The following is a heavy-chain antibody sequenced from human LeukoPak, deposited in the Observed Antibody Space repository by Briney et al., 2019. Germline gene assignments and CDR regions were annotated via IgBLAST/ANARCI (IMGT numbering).Heavy chain of an antibody. CDR2: ISSSGGPT. V-gene: IGHV3-23*01. J-gene: IGHJ4*02. CDR3: AKDPRPYYDVPVGY. CDR1: GFMFSDYA. D-gene: IGHD3-3*01. Sequence: PGGSLRLSCVASGFMFSDYAMCSVRQAPGKGLEWVSSISSSGGPTFYADSVKGRFTISRDLFKKTVHLEMKAMRDEDTAVYYCAKDPRPYYDVPVGYWGQGTLVTVSP.